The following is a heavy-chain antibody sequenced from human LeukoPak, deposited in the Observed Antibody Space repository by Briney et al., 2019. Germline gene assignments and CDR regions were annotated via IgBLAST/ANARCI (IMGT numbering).Heavy chain of an antibody. D-gene: IGHD3-22*01. Sequence: QPGGSLRLSCAASGFTFSRYWMHWVRQAPGKGLVWVSRISPDGSRTTYADSVKGRFTISRDNAKNTVYLQMNSLRAEDTAVYYCAKELNYYDSSGIDYWGQGTLVTVSS. V-gene: IGHV3-74*01. CDR3: AKELNYYDSSGIDY. CDR1: GFTFSRYW. CDR2: ISPDGSRT. J-gene: IGHJ4*02.